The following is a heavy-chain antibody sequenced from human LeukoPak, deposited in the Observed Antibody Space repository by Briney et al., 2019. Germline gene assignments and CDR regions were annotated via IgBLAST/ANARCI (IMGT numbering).Heavy chain of an antibody. Sequence: SETLSLTCTVSGGSISSSSYYWGWIRQPPGKGLEWIGSIYYSGSTYYNPSLKSRVTISVDTSKNQFSLKLSSVTAADTAVYYCARDIKVVNPNNWFDPWGRGTLVTVSS. CDR1: GGSISSSSYY. V-gene: IGHV4-39*07. CDR3: ARDIKVVNPNNWFDP. CDR2: IYYSGST. D-gene: IGHD3-22*01. J-gene: IGHJ5*02.